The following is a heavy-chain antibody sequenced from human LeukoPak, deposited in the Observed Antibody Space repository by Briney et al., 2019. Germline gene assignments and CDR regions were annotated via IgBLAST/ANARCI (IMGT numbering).Heavy chain of an antibody. Sequence: GGSLRLSCAASGFTFSSYAMHWVRQAPGKGLEWVAVLSFDGRSKYYADSVKGRFTISRDNSKNTLYVQMNSLRAEDTAVFYCARGTVAGPKSSGDYWGQGALVTVSS. CDR3: ARGTVAGPKSSGDY. D-gene: IGHD6-19*01. J-gene: IGHJ4*02. V-gene: IGHV3-30*04. CDR1: GFTFSSYA. CDR2: LSFDGRSK.